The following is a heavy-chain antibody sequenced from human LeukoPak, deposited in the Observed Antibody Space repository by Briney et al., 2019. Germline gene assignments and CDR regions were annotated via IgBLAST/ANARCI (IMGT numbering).Heavy chain of an antibody. CDR2: IYYSGST. CDR3: ARGSFYDFWSGREKRPLDY. Sequence: SETLSLTCTVSGGSISSGDYYWSWIRQPPGKGLVWIGYIYYSGSTYYNPSLKSRVTISVDTSKNQFSLRLSSVTAADTAVYYCARGSFYDFWSGREKRPLDYWGQGTLVTVSS. V-gene: IGHV4-30-4*08. CDR1: GGSISSGDYY. D-gene: IGHD3-3*01. J-gene: IGHJ4*02.